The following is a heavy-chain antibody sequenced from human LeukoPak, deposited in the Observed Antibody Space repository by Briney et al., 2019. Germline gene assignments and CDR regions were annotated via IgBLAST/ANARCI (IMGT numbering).Heavy chain of an antibody. V-gene: IGHV3-30*03. D-gene: IGHD6-19*01. J-gene: IGHJ4*02. Sequence: PGGSLRLSCAASGFTFSSYGMHWVRQAPGKGLEWVAVISYDGSNKYYADSVKGRFTISRDNSKNSLFLQMNSLRGEDTALYYCATGGLFTSDWAGLIDYWGQGTLVTVSS. CDR2: ISYDGSNK. CDR1: GFTFSSYG. CDR3: ATGGLFTSDWAGLIDY.